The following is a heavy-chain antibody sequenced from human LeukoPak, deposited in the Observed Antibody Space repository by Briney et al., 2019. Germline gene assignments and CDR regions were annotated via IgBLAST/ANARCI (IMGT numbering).Heavy chain of an antibody. D-gene: IGHD3-10*01. CDR2: IYHSGST. CDR1: GYAISSGYF. Sequence: SETLSLTCSVSGYAISSGYFWGWIRQPPGKGLEWIGTIYHSGSTYYNPSLKSRVTISVDTYKNQFSLNLNSVTAADTTVYHCARHLPYYYGSGSYREPLDYWGQGTLVTVSS. CDR3: ARHLPYYYGSGSYREPLDY. J-gene: IGHJ4*02. V-gene: IGHV4-38-2*02.